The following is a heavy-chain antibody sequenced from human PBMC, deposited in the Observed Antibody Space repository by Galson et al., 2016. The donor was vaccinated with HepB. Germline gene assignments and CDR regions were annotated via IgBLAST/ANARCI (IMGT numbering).Heavy chain of an antibody. J-gene: IGHJ4*02. CDR2: VYHSGNT. D-gene: IGHD6-25*01. CDR1: GDSVTSNQW. Sequence: SETLSLTCGVSGDSVTSNQWWSWVRQAPGKGLEWIGEVYHSGNTNFNPSLKSRISVSVDKSMHQFSLKMTSVTAADTAVYYCARGSANFDYWGQGALVTVSS. V-gene: IGHV4-4*02. CDR3: ARGSANFDY.